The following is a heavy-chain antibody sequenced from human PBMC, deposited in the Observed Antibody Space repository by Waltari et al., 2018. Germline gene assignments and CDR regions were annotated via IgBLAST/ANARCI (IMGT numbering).Heavy chain of an antibody. D-gene: IGHD1-26*01. CDR1: GYTFTNFA. Sequence: QVQLVQSESELKKPGASVKIACKASGYTFTNFAIDWLRQAPGQGLEWMGWSSTAPGNPTYARDFTGRFDFSVDTSVSTAYLQISSLKTEDTAVYFCARDRVVGATDWGYWGQGTLVTVSS. CDR2: SSTAPGNP. V-gene: IGHV7-4-1*02. CDR3: ARDRVVGATDWGY. J-gene: IGHJ4*02.